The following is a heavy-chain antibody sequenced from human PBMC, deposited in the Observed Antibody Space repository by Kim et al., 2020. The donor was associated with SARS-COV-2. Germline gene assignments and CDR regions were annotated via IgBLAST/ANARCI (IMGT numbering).Heavy chain of an antibody. J-gene: IGHJ5*02. D-gene: IGHD3-22*01. CDR1: GYTFTSYA. CDR3: ARAVYYDSSVYPHWFDP. Sequence: ASVKVSCKASGYTFTSYAMNWVRQAPGQGLEWMGWINTNTGNPTYAQGFTGRFVFSLDTSVSTAYLQISSLKAEDTAVCYCARAVYYDSSVYPHWFDPWGQGTLVTVSS. CDR2: INTNTGNP. V-gene: IGHV7-4-1*02.